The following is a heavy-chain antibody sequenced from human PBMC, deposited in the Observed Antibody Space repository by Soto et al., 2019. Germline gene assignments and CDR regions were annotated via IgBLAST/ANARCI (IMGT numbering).Heavy chain of an antibody. J-gene: IGHJ6*02. CDR1: GYTFTSYG. V-gene: IGHV1-18*01. CDR2: ISAYNGNT. Sequence: QVQLVQSGAEVKKPGASVKVSCKASGYTFTSYGISWVRQAPGQGLEWMGWISAYNGNTNYAQKLQGRVTMTTDTSTSTAYMELRSLSSDDTAVYYCARDREWLVSLRGYGMDVWGQGTTVTVSS. CDR3: ARDREWLVSLRGYGMDV. D-gene: IGHD6-19*01.